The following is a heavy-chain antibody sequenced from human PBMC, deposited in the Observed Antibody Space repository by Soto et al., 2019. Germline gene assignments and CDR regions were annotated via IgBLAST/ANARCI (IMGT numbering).Heavy chain of an antibody. CDR1: GYTLTELS. D-gene: IGHD3-10*01. CDR3: ARGGITMVRGVIIRRAYYYFGMAV. Sequence: DSVKVYCKVYGYTLTELSMHWVRQAPGKVLERMGGFDPEDGETIYAQKFQGRVTMTEDTSTDTAYMELSSLRSEDTAVYYCARGGITMVRGVIIRRAYYYFGMAVWGQGTTITVS. J-gene: IGHJ6*02. V-gene: IGHV1-24*01. CDR2: FDPEDGET.